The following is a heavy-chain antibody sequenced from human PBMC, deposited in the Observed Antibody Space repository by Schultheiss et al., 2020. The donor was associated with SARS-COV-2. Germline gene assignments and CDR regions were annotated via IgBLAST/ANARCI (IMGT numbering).Heavy chain of an antibody. Sequence: SETLSLTCAVSGYSISSGYYWCWIRPPAGKGLEWIGRIYNSGSTYYNPSLKSRVTISVDTSKNQFSLKLSSVTAADTAVYYCARAFRDGYSDAFDIWGQGTMVTVSS. CDR3: ARAFRDGYSDAFDI. D-gene: IGHD5-24*01. V-gene: IGHV4-38-2*01. CDR1: GYSISSGYY. J-gene: IGHJ3*02. CDR2: IYNSGST.